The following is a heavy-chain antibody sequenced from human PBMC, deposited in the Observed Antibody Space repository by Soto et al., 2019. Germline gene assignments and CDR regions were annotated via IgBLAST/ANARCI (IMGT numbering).Heavy chain of an antibody. D-gene: IGHD5-18*01. CDR2: IYWDDDK. Sequence: QITLKESGPTLVKPTQTLTLTCTFSGFSLSTSGVGVGWIRQPPGKALEWLALIYWDDDKRYSPSLKSRLTFTKYTTKNQVVHTMTNMYPVDTATYYCAHNTGRGYSYVGWGQGTLVTVSS. CDR3: AHNTGRGYSYVG. J-gene: IGHJ4*02. CDR1: GFSLSTSGVG. V-gene: IGHV2-5*02.